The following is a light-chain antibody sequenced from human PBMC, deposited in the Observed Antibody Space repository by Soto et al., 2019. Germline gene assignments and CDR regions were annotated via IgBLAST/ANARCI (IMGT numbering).Light chain of an antibody. Sequence: DIQMTQSPSSLSASVGDRVTITCQASQDISNYLNWYQQKPGKAPKLLIYDASNLETGVQSRFSGRGSGTDFTFTISSLQPEDIATYYCQQYDKLPRTFAQGTKLEIK. J-gene: IGKJ2*01. CDR1: QDISNY. CDR2: DAS. CDR3: QQYDKLPRT. V-gene: IGKV1-33*01.